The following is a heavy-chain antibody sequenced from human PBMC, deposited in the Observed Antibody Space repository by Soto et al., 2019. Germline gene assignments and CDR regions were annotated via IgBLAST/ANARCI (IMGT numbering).Heavy chain of an antibody. Sequence: ASVNVSCKASGGTFSSYTISWVRQAPGQGLEWMGRIIPILGIANYAQKFQGRVTITADKSTSTAYMELSSLRSEDTAVYYCAREIEVAVAGTRDYWGQGTLVTVSS. V-gene: IGHV1-69*04. D-gene: IGHD6-19*01. J-gene: IGHJ4*02. CDR2: IIPILGIA. CDR3: AREIEVAVAGTRDY. CDR1: GGTFSSYT.